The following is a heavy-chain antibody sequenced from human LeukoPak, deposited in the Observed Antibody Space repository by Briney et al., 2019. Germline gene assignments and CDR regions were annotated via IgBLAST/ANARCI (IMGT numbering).Heavy chain of an antibody. CDR3: ARPAYGSGSYSGFDY. J-gene: IGHJ4*02. CDR2: IYYSGST. D-gene: IGHD3-10*01. CDR1: GGSISSSSYY. V-gene: IGHV4-39*01. Sequence: SQTLSLTCTVSGGSISSSSYYWGWIRQPPGKGLEWIGTIYYSGSTYYNPSLKSRVTISEDTSKNQFSLKLSSVTAADTAVYYCARPAYGSGSYSGFDYWGQGTLVTVSS.